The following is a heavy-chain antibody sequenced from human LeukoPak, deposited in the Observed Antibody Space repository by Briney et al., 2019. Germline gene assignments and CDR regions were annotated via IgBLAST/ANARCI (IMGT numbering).Heavy chain of an antibody. CDR2: IYSGGMT. J-gene: IGHJ4*02. V-gene: IGHV4-30-2*03. Sequence: PSETLSLTCTVTGGSISSGDYYWSWLRQPRGKGLEWIASIYSGGMTFYSPSLKSRLTISADTSRNHFSLRLSSVTAADTALYFCARHFDHPTAYFASWGQGSLVTVSS. D-gene: IGHD1-14*01. CDR3: ARHFDHPTAYFAS. CDR1: GGSISSGDYY.